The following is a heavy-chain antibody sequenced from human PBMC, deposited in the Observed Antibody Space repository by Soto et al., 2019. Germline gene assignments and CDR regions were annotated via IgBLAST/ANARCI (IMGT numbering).Heavy chain of an antibody. V-gene: IGHV4-30-4*01. CDR2: IYYSGST. CDR3: ARAYYYDSSGYYYGGFDP. J-gene: IGHJ5*02. D-gene: IGHD3-22*01. CDR1: GGSISSGDYY. Sequence: SSETLSLTCTVSGGSISSGDYYWSWIRQPPGKGLEWIGYIYYSGSTYYNPSLKSRVTISVDTSKNQFSLKLSSVTAADTAVYYCARAYYYDSSGYYYGGFDPWGQGTLVTVSS.